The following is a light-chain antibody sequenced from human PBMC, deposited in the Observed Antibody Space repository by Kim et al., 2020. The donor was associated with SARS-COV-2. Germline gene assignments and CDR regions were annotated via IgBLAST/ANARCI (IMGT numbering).Light chain of an antibody. CDR3: QQYVSSAYT. V-gene: IGKV3-20*01. CDR1: QSISNSN. J-gene: IGKJ2*01. CDR2: GAS. Sequence: EIVLTQSPGTLSLSPGERAILSCRASQSISNSNLAWYQQKPGQAPRLLISGASNRTPGTPARFSGSGSGTYFTLTITRLEPEDFALYFCQQYVSSAYTFGQGTKLEI.